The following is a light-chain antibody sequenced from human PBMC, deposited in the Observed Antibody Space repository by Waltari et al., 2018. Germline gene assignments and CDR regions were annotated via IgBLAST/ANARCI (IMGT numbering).Light chain of an antibody. CDR3: QQYYSYPVT. CDR2: ASS. Sequence: AIRLTQSPSSIAASTGDRVTITCRASQGVGSYLAWYQQKSGRAPKLLLYASSSLEAEVPSRFGGSGSGTDFTLTISCLQSEDFASDFCQQYYSYPVTFGQGTRV. V-gene: IGKV1-8*01. J-gene: IGKJ1*01. CDR1: QGVGSY.